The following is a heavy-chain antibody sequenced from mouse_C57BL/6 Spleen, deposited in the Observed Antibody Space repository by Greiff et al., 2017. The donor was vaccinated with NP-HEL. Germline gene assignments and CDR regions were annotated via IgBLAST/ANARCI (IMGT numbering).Heavy chain of an antibody. Sequence: VQLKQSGPVLVKPGASVKMSCKASGYTFTDYYMNWVKQSHGKSLEWIGVINPYNGGTSYNQKFKGKATLTVDKSSSTAYMELNSLTSEDSAVYYCARRDYSNYAWFAYWGQGTLVTVSA. CDR2: INPYNGGT. J-gene: IGHJ3*01. CDR3: ARRDYSNYAWFAY. CDR1: GYTFTDYY. V-gene: IGHV1-19*01. D-gene: IGHD2-5*01.